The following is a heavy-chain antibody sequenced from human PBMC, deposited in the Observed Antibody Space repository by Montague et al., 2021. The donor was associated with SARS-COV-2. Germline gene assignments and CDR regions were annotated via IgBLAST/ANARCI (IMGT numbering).Heavy chain of an antibody. CDR3: ASQPIPVTGSGEFDY. V-gene: IGHV4-39*01. CDR2: IFYSGST. D-gene: IGHD6-19*01. J-gene: IGHJ4*02. CDR1: GSSISSETHY. Sequence: SETLSLTCTVSGSSISSETHYWGWIRQPPGKGLEWLGSIFYSGSTYYNSSPKSRVSISVDTSKNQFSLRLRLVTAADTAVYYCASQPIPVTGSGEFDYWGPGTLVTVSS.